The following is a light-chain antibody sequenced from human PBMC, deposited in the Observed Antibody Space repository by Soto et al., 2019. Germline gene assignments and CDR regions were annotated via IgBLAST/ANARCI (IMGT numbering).Light chain of an antibody. CDR1: SSNIGAGYD. CDR3: QSYDISLSGVL. Sequence: QSVLTQPPSVSGAPGQRVTISCTGSSSNIGAGYDVHWYQQFPGTAPKLLIYANSNRPSGVPDRFSGSKSGTSASLAITGLRAEDEADYYCQSYDISLSGVLFGGGTKLTVL. J-gene: IGLJ2*01. CDR2: ANS. V-gene: IGLV1-40*01.